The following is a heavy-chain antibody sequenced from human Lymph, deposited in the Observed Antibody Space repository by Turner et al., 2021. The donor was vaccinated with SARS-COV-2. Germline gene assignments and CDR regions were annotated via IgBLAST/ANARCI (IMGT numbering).Heavy chain of an antibody. CDR1: GYTFTGYF. D-gene: IGHD5-18*01. CDR2: VNPYNGGT. CDR3: AGQATTVVTGPGPATAAGIDP. V-gene: IGHV1-2*02. J-gene: IGHJ5*02. Sequence: QVPLVQSGAEVKKPGASVKVSCKASGYTFTGYFMHWVRKAHGQGLGLMGWVNPYNGGTNYAKKFQGRVTMTRDTSISTAYMELSRLKSDETAVDYCAGQATTVVTGPGPATAAGIDPWGQGTLVTVSS.